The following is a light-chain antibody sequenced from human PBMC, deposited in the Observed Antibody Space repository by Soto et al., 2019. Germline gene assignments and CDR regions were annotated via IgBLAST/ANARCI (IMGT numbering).Light chain of an antibody. CDR3: SSYTSSGTYV. V-gene: IGLV2-14*01. J-gene: IGLJ1*01. CDR1: SSDVGSYDY. Sequence: QSALTQPASVSGSPGQSITISCTGTSSDVGSYDYVSWYQQHPGKAPKLMIYEVSSRPSGVSNRFSGSKSGNTASLTISGLQAEDEADYYCSSYTSSGTYVFGAGTKVTVL. CDR2: EVS.